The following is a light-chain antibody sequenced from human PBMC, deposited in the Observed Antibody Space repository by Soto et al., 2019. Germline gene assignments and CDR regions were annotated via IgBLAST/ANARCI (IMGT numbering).Light chain of an antibody. CDR2: AAS. V-gene: IGKV1-8*01. CDR3: QQYYSYPTWT. J-gene: IGKJ1*01. CDR1: QGISSY. Sequence: AIRMTQSPSSLSASTVDRVNITCRSSQGISSYLAWYQQKPGKAPKLLIYAASTLQSGVPSRFSGSGSGTDFTLTISCLQSEDFATYYCQQYYSYPTWTCGQGTKVDIK.